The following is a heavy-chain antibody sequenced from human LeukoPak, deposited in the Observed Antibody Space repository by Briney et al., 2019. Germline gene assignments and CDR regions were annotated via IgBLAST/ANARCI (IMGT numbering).Heavy chain of an antibody. J-gene: IGHJ6*02. CDR3: ARRSELWFGDYPLGYYGMDV. Sequence: SETLSLTCTVSGGSISSSSYSWGWIRQPPGKGLESIGSIYYSGSTYYNPSLKSRVTISVDTSKNQFSLKLSSVTAADTAVYYCARRSELWFGDYPLGYYGMDVWGQGTTVTVSS. CDR1: GGSISSSSYS. D-gene: IGHD3-10*01. CDR2: IYYSGST. V-gene: IGHV4-39*07.